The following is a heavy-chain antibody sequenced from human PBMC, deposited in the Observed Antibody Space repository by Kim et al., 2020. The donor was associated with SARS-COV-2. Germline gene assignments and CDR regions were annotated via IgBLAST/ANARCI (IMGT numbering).Heavy chain of an antibody. J-gene: IGHJ5*02. CDR3: ARAEADDSSGYYFFHWFDP. CDR2: IIPILGIA. V-gene: IGHV1-69*04. Sequence: SVKVSCKASGGTFSSYAISWVRQAPGQGLEWMGRIIPILGIANYAQKFQGRVTITADKSTSTAYMELSSLRSEDTAVYYCARAEADDSSGYYFFHWFDPWGQGTLVTVSS. CDR1: GGTFSSYA. D-gene: IGHD3-22*01.